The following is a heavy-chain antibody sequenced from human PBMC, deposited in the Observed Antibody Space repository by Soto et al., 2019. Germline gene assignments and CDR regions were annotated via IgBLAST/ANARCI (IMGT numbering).Heavy chain of an antibody. V-gene: IGHV3-48*01. Sequence: PGGSLRLSCAASGFTFSSYGMNWVRQAQGKGLEWVSCISSNSGSIYYADSVKGRFTISRDNAKNSLYLQMNSLGAEDTALYYCAKNQYSSSSYHFDYWGQGTLVTVSS. CDR2: ISSNSGSI. D-gene: IGHD6-6*01. CDR1: GFTFSSYG. CDR3: AKNQYSSSSYHFDY. J-gene: IGHJ4*02.